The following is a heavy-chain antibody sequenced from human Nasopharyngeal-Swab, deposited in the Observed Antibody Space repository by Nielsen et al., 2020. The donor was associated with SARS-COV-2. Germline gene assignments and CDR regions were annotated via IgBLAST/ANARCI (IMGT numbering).Heavy chain of an antibody. CDR1: GFTFSSYG. V-gene: IGHV3-30*18. CDR3: AKESTVTTYYDAFDI. CDR2: ISYDGSNK. Sequence: GESLKISCKASGFTFSSYGMHWVRQAPGKGLEWVAVISYDGSNKYYADSVKGRFTISRDNSKNTLYLQMNSLRAEDTAVYYCAKESTVTTYYDAFDIWGQGTMVTVSS. D-gene: IGHD4-17*01. J-gene: IGHJ3*02.